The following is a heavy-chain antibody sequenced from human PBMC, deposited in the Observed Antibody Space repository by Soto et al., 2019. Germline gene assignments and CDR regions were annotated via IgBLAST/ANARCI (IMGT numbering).Heavy chain of an antibody. CDR2: VSDTGIST. D-gene: IGHD3-22*01. CDR3: AKSYFDSSGFDS. V-gene: IGHV3-23*01. J-gene: IGHJ5*01. CDR1: GFTFRSYA. Sequence: PGGSLRLSCAASGFTFRSYALSWVRQAPGKGLEWVSTVSDTGISTYYAGSVTGRFTISRDNSRNTVYLQMNSLRAEDTAVYYCAKSYFDSSGFDSWGLGTPVTVSS.